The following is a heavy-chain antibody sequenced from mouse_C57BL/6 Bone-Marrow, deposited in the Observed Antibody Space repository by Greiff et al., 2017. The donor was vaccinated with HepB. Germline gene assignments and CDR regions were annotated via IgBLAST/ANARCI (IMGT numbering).Heavy chain of an antibody. V-gene: IGHV3-6*01. J-gene: IGHJ3*01. Sequence: EVQLQESGPGLVKPSQSLSLTCSVTGYSITSGYYWNWIRQFPGNKLEWMGYISYDGSNNYNPSLKNRISITRDTSKNQFFLKLNSVTTEDTATYYCARDGITTVRKFAYWGQGTLVTVSA. CDR2: ISYDGSN. CDR1: GYSITSGYY. CDR3: ARDGITTVRKFAY. D-gene: IGHD1-1*01.